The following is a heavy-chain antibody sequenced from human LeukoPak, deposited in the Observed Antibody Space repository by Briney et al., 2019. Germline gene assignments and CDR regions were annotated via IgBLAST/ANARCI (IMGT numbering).Heavy chain of an antibody. Sequence: SGPALVKPTQTLTLTCTFSGFSVSTPKMSVSWIRQPPGKALEWLARIDWDDDKFYSTSLKTRLTISKDTSKNQVVLTMTNMDPVDTATYYCARSTYCGGDCPFDYWGQGTLVTVSS. CDR1: GFSVSTPKMS. D-gene: IGHD2-21*02. CDR3: ARSTYCGGDCPFDY. J-gene: IGHJ4*02. V-gene: IGHV2-70*04. CDR2: IDWDDDK.